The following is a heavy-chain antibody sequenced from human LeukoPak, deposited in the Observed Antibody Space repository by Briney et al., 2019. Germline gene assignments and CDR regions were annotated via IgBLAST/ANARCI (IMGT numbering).Heavy chain of an antibody. V-gene: IGHV3-23*01. CDR1: RFTFSSYA. CDR3: ARAVLSKGIDN. Sequence: GGSLRLSCAASRFTFSSYAMTWVRQAPGKGLEWVSAIGGTGGTTYYADSVRGRFTISRDNSRNTLYLQINSLRADDTAVYYCARAVLSKGIDNWGQGTLVTVSS. D-gene: IGHD3-9*01. J-gene: IGHJ4*02. CDR2: IGGTGGTT.